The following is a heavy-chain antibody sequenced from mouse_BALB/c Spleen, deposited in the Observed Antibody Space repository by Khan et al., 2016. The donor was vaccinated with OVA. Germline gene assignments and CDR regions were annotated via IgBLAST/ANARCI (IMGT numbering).Heavy chain of an antibody. Sequence: EVQLVESGGGLVKPGGSLKLSCAPSGFAFSSYDMSWVRQTPEKGLEWVATISATGIYTYYPDSVKGRFTISRDNARNTLYLQMSSLRSEDTALYSCARPSYYGNPWFAYWGQGTLVTVSA. J-gene: IGHJ3*01. CDR3: ARPSYYGNPWFAY. V-gene: IGHV5-9*02. D-gene: IGHD2-10*01. CDR1: GFAFSSYD. CDR2: ISATGIYT.